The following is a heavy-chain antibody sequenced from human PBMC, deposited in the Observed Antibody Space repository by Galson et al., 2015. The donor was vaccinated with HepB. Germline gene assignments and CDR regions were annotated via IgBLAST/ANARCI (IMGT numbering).Heavy chain of an antibody. J-gene: IGHJ4*02. V-gene: IGHV3-33*01. CDR1: GFTFSSYG. CDR2: IWYDGSNK. CDR3: ARGSSTHGDCLPD. D-gene: IGHD2-21*02. Sequence: SLRLSCAASGFTFSSYGMHWVRQAPGKGLEWVAVIWYDGSNKYYADSVKGRFTISRDNSKNTLYLQMNSLRAEDTAVYYCARGSSTHGDCLPDWGQGTLVTVSS.